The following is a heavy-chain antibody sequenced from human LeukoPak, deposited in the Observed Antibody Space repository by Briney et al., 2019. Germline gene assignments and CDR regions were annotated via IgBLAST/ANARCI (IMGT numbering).Heavy chain of an antibody. CDR1: VYSITSGYY. J-gene: IGHJ3*02. Sequence: SETLSLTCSVSVYSITSGYYWGWVRQPPGKGLEWIGSIYYSGRTYYNPSLKSRVAMSIDTSKNHFSLKLSSVTAADTAVYYCVREPVVGIVHNGAFDIWGQGTTVTVSS. CDR2: IYYSGRT. D-gene: IGHD2-21*01. V-gene: IGHV4-38-2*02. CDR3: VREPVVGIVHNGAFDI.